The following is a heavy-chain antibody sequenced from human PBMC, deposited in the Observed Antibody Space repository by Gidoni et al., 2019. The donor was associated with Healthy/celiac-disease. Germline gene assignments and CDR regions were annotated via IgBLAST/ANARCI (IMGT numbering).Heavy chain of an antibody. V-gene: IGHV3-30*18. J-gene: IGHJ3*02. CDR1: GFTFSSYG. Sequence: QVQLVESGGGVVQPGRSLRLSCAASGFTFSSYGMHWVRQAPGKGLEWVAVISYDGSNKYYADSVKGRFTISRDNSKNTLYLQMNSLRAEDTAVYYCAKDRDIVVVPAAIGAAFDIWGQGTMVTVSS. D-gene: IGHD2-2*02. CDR3: AKDRDIVVVPAAIGAAFDI. CDR2: ISYDGSNK.